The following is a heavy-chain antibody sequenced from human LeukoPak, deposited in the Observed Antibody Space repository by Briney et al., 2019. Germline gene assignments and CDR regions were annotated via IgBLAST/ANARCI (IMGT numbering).Heavy chain of an antibody. Sequence: GASVKVSCKASGYTFTGYYMHWVRQAPGQGLEWMGWISGFNGNTNYAQKLQGRVTMTTDTSTSTAYMELWSLRSDDTAVYYCAREVGGAGSYFFPYYAMDVWGQGTTVTVSS. D-gene: IGHD3-10*01. CDR1: GYTFTGYY. CDR2: ISGFNGNT. J-gene: IGHJ6*02. CDR3: AREVGGAGSYFFPYYAMDV. V-gene: IGHV1-18*04.